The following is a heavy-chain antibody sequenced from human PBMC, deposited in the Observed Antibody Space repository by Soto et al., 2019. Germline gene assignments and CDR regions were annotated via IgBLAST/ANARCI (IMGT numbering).Heavy chain of an antibody. V-gene: IGHV3-9*01. CDR1: GFTFDDYA. D-gene: IGHD3-10*01. CDR3: AKDAYGSGSYSFDY. J-gene: IGHJ4*02. Sequence: EVQLVESGGGLVQPGRSLRPSCAASGFTFDDYAMHWVRQAPGKGLEWVSGISWNSGSIGYADSVKGRFTISRDNAKNSLYLQMNSLRAENTALYYCAKDAYGSGSYSFDYWGQGTLVTVSS. CDR2: ISWNSGSI.